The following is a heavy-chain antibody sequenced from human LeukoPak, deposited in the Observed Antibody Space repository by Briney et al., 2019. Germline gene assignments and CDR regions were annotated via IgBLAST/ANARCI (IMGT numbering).Heavy chain of an antibody. CDR3: GKGRDSSSWYAFDY. D-gene: IGHD6-13*01. CDR2: ISESGGST. V-gene: IGHV3-23*01. CDR1: GFTFSSNA. Sequence: GGSLRLSCAASGFTFSSNAMSWVRQAPGKGLEWVLGISESGGSTYYADSVKGRFTISRDNSRNTLYLQMNSLRADDTAIYYCGKGRDSSSWYAFDYWGQGTLVTASS. J-gene: IGHJ4*02.